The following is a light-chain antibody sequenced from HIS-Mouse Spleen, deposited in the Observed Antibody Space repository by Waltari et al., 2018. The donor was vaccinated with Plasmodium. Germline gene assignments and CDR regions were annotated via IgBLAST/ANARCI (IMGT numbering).Light chain of an antibody. V-gene: IGLV3-19*01. CDR1: SLSSYY. CDR2: GKN. J-gene: IGLJ3*02. CDR3: NSRDSSGNHQV. Sequence: SSELTQYPAVSVALGQTVRITCQGDSLSSYYASRYQQKPGQAPVLVIYGKNNRPSGIPDRFSGSSSGNTASLTITGAQAEDEADYYCNSRDSSGNHQVFGGGTKLTVL.